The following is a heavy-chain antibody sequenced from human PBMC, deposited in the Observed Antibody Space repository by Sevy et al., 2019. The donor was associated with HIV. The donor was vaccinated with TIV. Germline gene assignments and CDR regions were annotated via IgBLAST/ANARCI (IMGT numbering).Heavy chain of an antibody. D-gene: IGHD2-15*01. CDR1: GGTFSSYA. CDR2: IIPIFGTA. J-gene: IGHJ3*02. Sequence: TSVKVSCKASGGTFSSYAISWVRQAPGQGLEWMGGIIPIFGTANYAQKFQGRVTITADESTSTAYMELSSLRSEDTAVYYCARGSIVVVVAATQHAFDIWGQGTMVTVSS. CDR3: ARGSIVVVVAATQHAFDI. V-gene: IGHV1-69*13.